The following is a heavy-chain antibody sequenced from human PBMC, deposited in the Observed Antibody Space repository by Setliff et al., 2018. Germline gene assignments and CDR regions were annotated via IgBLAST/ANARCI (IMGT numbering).Heavy chain of an antibody. Sequence: PSETLSLTCTVSGASISGNSYYWAWIRQPPGKGLEWIVRTYYGGSTYYNPTLKSRVTMSVDTSKSQFSMKLTSVTAADTAVYYCARAPRYFDSTGSYFDKWGQGIPVTVSS. D-gene: IGHD3-22*01. CDR2: TYYGGST. V-gene: IGHV4-39*07. J-gene: IGHJ4*02. CDR1: GASISGNSYY. CDR3: ARAPRYFDSTGSYFDK.